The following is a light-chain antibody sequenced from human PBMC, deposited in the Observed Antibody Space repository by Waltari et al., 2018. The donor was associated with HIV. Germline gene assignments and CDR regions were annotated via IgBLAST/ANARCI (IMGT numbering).Light chain of an antibody. J-gene: IGLJ3*02. V-gene: IGLV1-40*01. Sequence: QSALTQPPSVSGAPGQRVTIPCTGSRSNIGAGYDVHWYQQVPGTAPKLLIYGNSNRPSGVPDRFSGSKSGTSASLAVTGLQAEDEADYYCQSYDSSLSGGVFGGGTKLTVL. CDR3: QSYDSSLSGGV. CDR1: RSNIGAGYD. CDR2: GNS.